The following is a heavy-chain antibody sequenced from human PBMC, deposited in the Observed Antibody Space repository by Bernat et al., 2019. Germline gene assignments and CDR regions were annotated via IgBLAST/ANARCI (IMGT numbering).Heavy chain of an antibody. J-gene: IGHJ4*02. CDR3: AHLDLWSGYFGGGLGCFDY. D-gene: IGHD3-3*01. V-gene: IGHV2-5*02. CDR2: IYWDDDK. CDR1: GFSLSTSGVG. Sequence: QITLKESGPTLVKPTQTLTLTCTFSGFSLSTSGVGVGWIRQPPGKALEWLALIYWDDDKRYSPSLKSRLTITKDTSKNQGVLTMTNMDPVDTATYYCAHLDLWSGYFGGGLGCFDYWGQGTLVTVSS.